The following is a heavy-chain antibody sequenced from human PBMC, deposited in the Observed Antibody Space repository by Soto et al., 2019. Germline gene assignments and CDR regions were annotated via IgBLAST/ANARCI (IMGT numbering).Heavy chain of an antibody. V-gene: IGHV4-30-4*01. Sequence: QVQLQESGPGLVKPSQTLSLTCTVSGGSISSGDYYWSWIRQPPGKGLEWIGYIYYSGSTYYNPSLKSRVTISVATSKNQFSLKLSSVTAADTAVYYCARAPIVLVPAAMVSHWFDPWGQGTLVTVSS. J-gene: IGHJ5*02. CDR3: ARAPIVLVPAAMVSHWFDP. D-gene: IGHD2-2*01. CDR2: IYYSGST. CDR1: GGSISSGDYY.